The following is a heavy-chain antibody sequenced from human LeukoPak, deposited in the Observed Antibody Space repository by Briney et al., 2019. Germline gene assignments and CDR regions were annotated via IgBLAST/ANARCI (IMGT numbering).Heavy chain of an antibody. CDR3: AKGNIVVVPAAIFGVSYFDY. J-gene: IGHJ4*02. D-gene: IGHD2-2*02. Sequence: QPGGSLRLSCAASGFTVSSNYMSWVRQAPGKGLEWVSAISGSGGSTYYADSVKGRFTISRDNSKNTLYLQMNSLRAEDTAVYYCAKGNIVVVPAAIFGVSYFDYWGQGTLVTVSS. CDR2: ISGSGGST. CDR1: GFTVSSNY. V-gene: IGHV3-23*01.